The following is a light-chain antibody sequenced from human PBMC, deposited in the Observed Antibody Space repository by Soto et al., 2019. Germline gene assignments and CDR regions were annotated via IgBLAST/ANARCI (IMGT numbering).Light chain of an antibody. CDR1: QSIGRW. CDR3: QQYYTYWT. CDR2: DAS. V-gene: IGKV1-5*01. Sequence: DIQMSQSPSTLSASVGHSFTVTCRASQSIGRWLAWYKQKPGKAPKLLIFDASTLENGVPARLSGSRSGPEFSLTISRMKPDDFATYYCQQYYTYWTFGQGTKVDIK. J-gene: IGKJ1*01.